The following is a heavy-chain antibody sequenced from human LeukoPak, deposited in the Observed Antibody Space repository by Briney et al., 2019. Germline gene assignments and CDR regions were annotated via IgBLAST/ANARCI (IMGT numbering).Heavy chain of an antibody. CDR1: GGSFSGYY. CDR3: ARGGRGDYRNEYYFDY. CDR2: INHSGST. Sequence: SETLSLTCAVYGGSFSGYYWSWLRRPPGKGLEWIGEINHSGSTNYNPSLKSRVTISVDTSKNQFSLKLSSVTAADTAVYYCARGGRGDYRNEYYFDYWGQGTLVTVSS. V-gene: IGHV4-34*01. J-gene: IGHJ4*02. D-gene: IGHD4-11*01.